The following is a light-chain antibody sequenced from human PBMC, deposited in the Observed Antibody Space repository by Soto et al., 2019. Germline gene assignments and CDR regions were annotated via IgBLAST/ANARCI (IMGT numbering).Light chain of an antibody. V-gene: IGKV1-39*01. Sequence: EIQMTQSPSTLSASVGDRVTITCWASQTISNYLNWYQQKPGKAPKLLIYAASTLQNEVPSRFSGSGSGTDFTLIISSLQPEDFATYYCQQSYNTPRTFGQGTKVDIK. CDR1: QTISNY. CDR2: AAS. CDR3: QQSYNTPRT. J-gene: IGKJ1*01.